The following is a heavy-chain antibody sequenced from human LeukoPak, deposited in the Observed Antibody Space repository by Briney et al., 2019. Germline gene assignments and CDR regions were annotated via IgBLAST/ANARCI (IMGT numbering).Heavy chain of an antibody. V-gene: IGHV3-21*01. CDR1: GFTCSSYS. D-gene: IGHD1-26*01. J-gene: IGHJ4*02. CDR3: ARDGGIVGAR. Sequence: RSGGSLRLSCAASGFTCSSYSMNWVRQAPGKGLEWVSSISSSSSYIYYADSVKGRFTISRDNAKNSLYLQMNSLRAEDTAVYYCARDGGIVGARWGQGTLVTVSS. CDR2: ISSSSSYI.